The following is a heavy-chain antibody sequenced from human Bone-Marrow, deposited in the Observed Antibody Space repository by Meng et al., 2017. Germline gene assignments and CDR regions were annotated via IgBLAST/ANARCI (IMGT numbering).Heavy chain of an antibody. CDR3: ARDTDFWSASNWFDP. Sequence: QVQLQESGPGLVRPSQTLSLPCTVSGGSISSGGYYWSWIRQHPGKGLGWIGYIYYSGSTYYNPSLKSRVTISVDTSKNQFSLNLTSVTAADTAVYYCARDTDFWSASNWFDPWGPGTLVTVSS. J-gene: IGHJ5*02. V-gene: IGHV4-31*03. D-gene: IGHD3-3*01. CDR2: IYYSGST. CDR1: GGSISSGGYY.